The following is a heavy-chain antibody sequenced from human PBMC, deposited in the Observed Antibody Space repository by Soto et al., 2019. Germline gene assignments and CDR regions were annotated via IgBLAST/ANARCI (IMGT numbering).Heavy chain of an antibody. CDR3: VTGDHLVR. V-gene: IGHV1-2*02. CDR2: INPNTGDT. D-gene: IGHD6-6*01. Sequence: QMQLVQSGAEVRKPGASVKVSCKTSGYTFTGYYLNWVRQAPGRGLEWVGWINPNTGDTNNAQKFQGRVTMTTDTSISKGYMELSGLKSDDTAVYYCVTGDHLVRWGQGTRVTV. CDR1: GYTFTGYY. J-gene: IGHJ4*02.